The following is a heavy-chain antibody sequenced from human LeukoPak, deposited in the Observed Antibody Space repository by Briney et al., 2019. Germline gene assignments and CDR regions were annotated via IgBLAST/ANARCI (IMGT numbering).Heavy chain of an antibody. CDR1: GYTFTSYA. CDR3: ARDGVLLWFGESYYFDY. V-gene: IGHV7-4-1*02. D-gene: IGHD3-10*01. CDR2: INTNTGKR. Sequence: GASVKVSCKASGYTFTSYAMNWVRQAPGQGLEGMGWINTNTGKRTYAQGFTGRFVFSLDTSVSTAYLQISSLKAEDTAVYYCARDGVLLWFGESYYFDYWGQGTLVTVSS. J-gene: IGHJ4*02.